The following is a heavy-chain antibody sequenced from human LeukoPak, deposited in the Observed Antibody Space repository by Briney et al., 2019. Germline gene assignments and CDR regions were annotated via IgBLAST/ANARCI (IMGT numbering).Heavy chain of an antibody. J-gene: IGHJ4*02. CDR1: GFIFTNYA. V-gene: IGHV3-7*03. D-gene: IGHD5-24*01. CDR3: AKEGRSLQTY. CDR2: IKEDGTET. Sequence: GGSLRLSCAASGFIFTNYAMYWVRLAPGKGLEWVANIKEDGTETYYVDSVKGRFTISRDNAKNSLYLEMNSLRVEDTAVYYCAKEGRSLQTYWGQGTLVTVSS.